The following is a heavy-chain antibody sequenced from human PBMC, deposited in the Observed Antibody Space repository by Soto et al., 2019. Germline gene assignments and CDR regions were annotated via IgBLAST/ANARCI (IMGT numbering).Heavy chain of an antibody. CDR3: ARGDSTDCSNGVCSFFYNHDMDV. Sequence: VASVKVSCKASGGTFSSLGINWVRLAPGQGLEWMGGIIPISETTHYAQIFQDRVTIVADTSISTASMELTRLTSDDTAIYYCARGDSTDCSNGVCSFFYNHDMDVWGQGTTVTVSS. CDR1: GGTFSSLG. V-gene: IGHV1-69*06. CDR2: IIPISETT. D-gene: IGHD2-8*01. J-gene: IGHJ6*02.